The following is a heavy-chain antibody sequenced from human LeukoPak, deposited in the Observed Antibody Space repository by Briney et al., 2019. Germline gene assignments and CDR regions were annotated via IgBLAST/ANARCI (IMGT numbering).Heavy chain of an antibody. J-gene: IGHJ4*02. CDR3: AARRRTGLWFGELPFDY. CDR1: GGSINIYY. D-gene: IGHD3-10*01. Sequence: SETLSLTCTVSGGSINIYYWSWIRQPAGKGLEWIGRIYTSGSTNYNPSLKSRVTISVDTSKNQFSLKLSSVTAADTAVYYCAARRRTGLWFGELPFDYWGQGTLVTVSS. V-gene: IGHV4-4*07. CDR2: IYTSGST.